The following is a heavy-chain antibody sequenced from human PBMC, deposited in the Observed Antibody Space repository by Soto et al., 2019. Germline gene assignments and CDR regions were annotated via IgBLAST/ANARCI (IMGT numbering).Heavy chain of an antibody. CDR3: AKDLRGMDV. CDR1: GFTFRGFG. J-gene: IGHJ6*02. Sequence: GRSLRLSCAGSGFTFRGFGMHWVRQAPGKGLEWVALILYDGSNKYYADSVKGRFTISRDNSKNTLYLQMNSLRAEDTAVYYCAKDLRGMDVWGQGTTVTVSS. CDR2: ILYDGSNK. V-gene: IGHV3-30*18.